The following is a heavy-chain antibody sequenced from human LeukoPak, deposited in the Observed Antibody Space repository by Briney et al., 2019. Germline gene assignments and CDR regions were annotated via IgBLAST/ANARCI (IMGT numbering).Heavy chain of an antibody. CDR3: AREGTTVYYFGMDV. J-gene: IGHJ6*02. D-gene: IGHD4-17*01. CDR1: GFTFSSYS. V-gene: IGHV3-21*01. Sequence: GGSLRLSCAASGFTFSSYSMNWVRQAPGKGLEWVSSISSSSSYIYYVDSVKGRFTISRDNAKNSLYLQMNSLRAEDTAVYYCAREGTTVYYFGMDVWGQGTTVTVSS. CDR2: ISSSSSYI.